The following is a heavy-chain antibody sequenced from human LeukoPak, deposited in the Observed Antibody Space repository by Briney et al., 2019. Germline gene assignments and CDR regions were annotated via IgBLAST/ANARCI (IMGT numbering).Heavy chain of an antibody. CDR3: ASASPYYYDSFD. Sequence: GGSLRLSCAASGFTFDDYAMHWVRQAPGKGLEWVSGISWNSGSIGYADSVKGRFTISRDNAKNSLYLQMNSLRAEDTAVYYCASASPYYYDSFDWGQGTLVTVSS. CDR2: ISWNSGSI. J-gene: IGHJ4*02. D-gene: IGHD3-22*01. CDR1: GFTFDDYA. V-gene: IGHV3-9*01.